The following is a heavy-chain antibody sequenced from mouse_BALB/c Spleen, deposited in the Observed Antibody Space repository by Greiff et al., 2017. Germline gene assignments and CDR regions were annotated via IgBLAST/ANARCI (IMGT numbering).Heavy chain of an antibody. CDR3: AEGAYYGSSYGGFAY. Sequence: VQLQQSGAELVRPGALVKLSCKASGFNIKDYYMHWVKQRPEQGLEWIGWIDPENGNTIYDPKFQGKASITADTSSNTAYLQLSSLTSEDTAVYYCAEGAYYGSSYGGFAYWGQGTLVTVSA. D-gene: IGHD1-1*01. V-gene: IGHV14-1*02. CDR2: IDPENGNT. CDR1: GFNIKDYY. J-gene: IGHJ3*01.